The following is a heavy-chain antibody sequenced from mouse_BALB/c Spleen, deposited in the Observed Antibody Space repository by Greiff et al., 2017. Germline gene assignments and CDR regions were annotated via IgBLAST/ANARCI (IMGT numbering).Heavy chain of an antibody. V-gene: IGHV1-7*01. CDR1: GYTFTSYW. CDR3: ARWGHYYGSYAMDY. CDR2: INPSTGYT. J-gene: IGHJ4*01. D-gene: IGHD1-2*01. Sequence: VQLQQSGAELAKPGASVKMSCKASGYTFTSYWMHWVKQRPGQGLEWIGYINPSTGYTEYNQKFKDKATLTADKSSSTAYMQLSSLTSEDSAVYYCARWGHYYGSYAMDYWGQGTSVTVSS.